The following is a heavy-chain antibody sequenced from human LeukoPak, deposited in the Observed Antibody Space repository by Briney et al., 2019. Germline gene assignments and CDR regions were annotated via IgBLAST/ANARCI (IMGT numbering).Heavy chain of an antibody. V-gene: IGHV4-34*01. D-gene: IGHD3-3*01. CDR3: ARGLPDFWSGRRSAVAFDI. J-gene: IGHJ3*02. Sequence: PSETLSFTCAVYGGSFGGYYWSWIRQPPGKGLEWIGEINHSGSTNSNPSLKSRVTTSVETSTKELFLTLSSVTAADTAVYYCARGLPDFWSGRRSAVAFDIWGQGTMVTVSS. CDR2: INHSGST. CDR1: GGSFGGYY.